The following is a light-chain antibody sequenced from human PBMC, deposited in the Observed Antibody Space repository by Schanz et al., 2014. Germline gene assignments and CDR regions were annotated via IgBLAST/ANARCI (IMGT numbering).Light chain of an antibody. CDR2: DVS. CDR3: QHYNVYSGA. CDR1: QSISSW. Sequence: DIHMTQSPATLSASVGDRVTITCRASQSISSWLAWYQQKPGKAPKLLIYDVSSLQRGVPSRFSGSGSGTEFTLTISSLQPDDFATYYCQHYNVYSGAFGQGTKVEIK. J-gene: IGKJ1*01. V-gene: IGKV1-5*01.